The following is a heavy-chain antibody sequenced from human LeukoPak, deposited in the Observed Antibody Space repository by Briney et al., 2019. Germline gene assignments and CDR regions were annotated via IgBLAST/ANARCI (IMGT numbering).Heavy chain of an antibody. V-gene: IGHV3-48*02. CDR3: ARDMRALTVNNDY. Sequence: GGSLRLSCAASGFTFSSYSMNWVRQPPARGLDGVSYISSSSSTIYYADSLKGRFTIHIDNAKHELYLQVNSLRDRQTPVYFFARDMRALTVNNDYGGQGPLVTVS. D-gene: IGHD4-17*01. CDR2: ISSSSSTI. J-gene: IGHJ4*02. CDR1: GFTFSSYS.